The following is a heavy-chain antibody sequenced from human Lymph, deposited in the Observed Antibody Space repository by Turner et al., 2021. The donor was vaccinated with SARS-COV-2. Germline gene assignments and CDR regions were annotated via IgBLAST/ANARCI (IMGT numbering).Heavy chain of an antibody. J-gene: IGHJ6*02. CDR2: IWLDGSNK. CDR1: GFTFSTYG. Sequence: QVQLVESGGGVVRPGRSLSLSCAASGFTFSTYGMHWVRQAPGKGLEWVAMIWLDGSNKYYADSVKGRFTISRDNSKNTLYLQMNNLRAEDTAVYYCARGSAGGDVWGQGTTVTVSS. V-gene: IGHV3-33*01. CDR3: ARGSAGGDV. D-gene: IGHD6-13*01.